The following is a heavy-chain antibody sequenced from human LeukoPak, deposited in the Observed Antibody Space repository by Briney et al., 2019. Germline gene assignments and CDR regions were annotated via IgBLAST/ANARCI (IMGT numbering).Heavy chain of an antibody. CDR1: GGSISSYY. V-gene: IGHV4-38-2*02. CDR3: ARDPPAAAGDY. CDR2: MHHSGST. D-gene: IGHD6-13*01. Sequence: SETLSLTCTVSGGSISSYYWGWIRQPPGKGLEWIGSMHHSGSTYYNPSLKSRVTISVDTSRNQFSMKLSSVTAADTAVYYCARDPPAAAGDYWGQGTLVTVSS. J-gene: IGHJ4*02.